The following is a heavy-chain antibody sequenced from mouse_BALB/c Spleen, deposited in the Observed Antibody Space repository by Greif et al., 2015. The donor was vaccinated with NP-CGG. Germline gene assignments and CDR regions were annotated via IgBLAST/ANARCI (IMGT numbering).Heavy chain of an antibody. J-gene: IGHJ4*01. CDR1: GYTFTSYY. V-gene: IGHV1S56*01. Sequence: QVQLQQPGPELVKPGASVTISCKASGYTFTSYYIHWVKQRPGQGLEWIGWIFPGNVNTKYNEKFKGKATLTADKSSNTVYMQLSSLTSEDSAVYFCVRDTMDYWGQGTSVTVSS. CDR2: IFPGNVNT. CDR3: VRDTMDY.